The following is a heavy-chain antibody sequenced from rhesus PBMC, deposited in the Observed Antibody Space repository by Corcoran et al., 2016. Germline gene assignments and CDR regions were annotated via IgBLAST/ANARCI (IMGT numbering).Heavy chain of an antibody. CDR2: IFGNSGNS. CDR1: GASISRYW. J-gene: IGHJ4*01. Sequence: QVQLQESGPGLVKPSETLSLTCAVSGASISRYWWSWSRPPPGKGLEWIGGIFGNSGNSYYNPSLKSRVIISKDASKNQFSLKLSSVTAADTAVYYCARSGYGSGGVYWGQGILVTVSS. V-gene: IGHV4-80*01. CDR3: ARSGYGSGGVY. D-gene: IGHD4-4*01.